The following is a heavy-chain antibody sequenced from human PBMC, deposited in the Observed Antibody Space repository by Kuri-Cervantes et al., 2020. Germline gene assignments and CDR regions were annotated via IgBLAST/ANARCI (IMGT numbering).Heavy chain of an antibody. J-gene: IGHJ6*04. CDR2: IYYSGST. V-gene: IGHV4-59*01. Sequence: SETLSLTCTVSGAPIISDFWSWIRQPPGKGLEWIGYIYYSGSTNYNPSLKSRVTISVDTSKNQFSLKLSSVTAADTAVYYCARDAQVWGKGTTVTVSS. CDR3: ARDAQV. CDR1: GAPIISDF.